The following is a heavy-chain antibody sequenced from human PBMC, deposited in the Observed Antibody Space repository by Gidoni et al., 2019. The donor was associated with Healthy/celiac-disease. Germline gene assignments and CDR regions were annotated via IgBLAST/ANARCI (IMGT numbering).Heavy chain of an antibody. V-gene: IGHV3-30*18. J-gene: IGHJ3*01. CDR2: ISYDGSNK. Sequence: GFTFSSYGMHWVRQAPGKGLAWVAVISYDGSNKYYADSVKGRFTISRDNSKNTLYLQMNSLRAEDTAVYYCAKDSVWGQGTMVTVSS. CDR1: GFTFSSYG. CDR3: AKDSV.